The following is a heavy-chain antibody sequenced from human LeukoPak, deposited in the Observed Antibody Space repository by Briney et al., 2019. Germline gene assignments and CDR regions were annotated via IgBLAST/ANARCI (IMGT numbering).Heavy chain of an antibody. CDR3: SYSSSWYFDY. J-gene: IGHJ4*02. CDR1: GFTFSSYE. D-gene: IGHD6-13*01. Sequence: GGSLRLSCAASGFTFSSYEMNWVRQAPGKGLEWVSYISSSGSTIYYADSVKGRFTISRDNAKNSLYLQMNSLRAEDTAVYYCSYSSSWYFDYWGQGTLVTVSS. V-gene: IGHV3-48*03. CDR2: ISSSGSTI.